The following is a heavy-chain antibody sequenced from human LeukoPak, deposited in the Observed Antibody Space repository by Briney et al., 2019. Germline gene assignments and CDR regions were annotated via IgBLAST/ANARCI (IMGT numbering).Heavy chain of an antibody. CDR3: ARESVYCGGDCYSDY. Sequence: ASVKVSCKASGYTFTSYYMHWVRQAPGQGLEWIGIINPSGGSTSYAQKFQGRVTMTRDTSTSTVYMELSSLRSEDTAVYYCARESVYCGGDCYSDYWGQGTLVTVSS. D-gene: IGHD2-21*02. CDR1: GYTFTSYY. V-gene: IGHV1-46*01. J-gene: IGHJ4*02. CDR2: INPSGGST.